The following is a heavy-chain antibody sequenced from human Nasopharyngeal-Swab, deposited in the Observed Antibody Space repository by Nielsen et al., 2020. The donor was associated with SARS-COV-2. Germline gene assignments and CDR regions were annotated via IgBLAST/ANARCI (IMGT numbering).Heavy chain of an antibody. CDR2: ISSSGSTI. CDR3: AHHYGGNTDHLDY. D-gene: IGHD4-23*01. CDR1: GFTFSDYY. Sequence: GESLKISCAASGFTFSDYYMSWIRQAPGKGLEWVSYISSSGSTIYYADSVKGRSTISRDNAKNSLYLQMNSLRAEDTAVYYCAHHYGGNTDHLDYWGQGTLVTVSS. J-gene: IGHJ4*02. V-gene: IGHV3-11*04.